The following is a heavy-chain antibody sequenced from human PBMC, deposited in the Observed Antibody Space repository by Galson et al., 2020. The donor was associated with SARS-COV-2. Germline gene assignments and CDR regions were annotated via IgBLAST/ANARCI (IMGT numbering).Heavy chain of an antibody. D-gene: IGHD5-18*01. V-gene: IGHV1-8*01. Sequence: ASVKVSCKASGYSFTSYDINWVRQATGQGLEWMGWMNPSSGNTGYAQKFQGRVTMTRDTSTSTAYMELSSLTSEDTAVYYCARRGGNSYGHGGHFDQIDYWGQGTLVTVSS. CDR2: MNPSSGNT. J-gene: IGHJ4*02. CDR1: GYSFTSYD. CDR3: ARRGGNSYGHGGHFDQIDY.